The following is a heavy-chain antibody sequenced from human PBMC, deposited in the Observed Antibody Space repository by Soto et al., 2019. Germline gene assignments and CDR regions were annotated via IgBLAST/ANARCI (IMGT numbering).Heavy chain of an antibody. CDR2: IYYSGST. Sequence: QVQLQESGPGLVKPSETLSLTCSVSVDSMRTYYWNWIRQPPGGGLEWIGHIYYSGSTNYNPSLPRRVTRSVDTSQTHFSLKPTSVTAADPAVYYCARAGAITWYFDLWGRGTLVMVSS. CDR3: ARAGAITWYFDL. J-gene: IGHJ2*01. CDR1: VDSMRTYY. D-gene: IGHD1-26*01. V-gene: IGHV4-59*01.